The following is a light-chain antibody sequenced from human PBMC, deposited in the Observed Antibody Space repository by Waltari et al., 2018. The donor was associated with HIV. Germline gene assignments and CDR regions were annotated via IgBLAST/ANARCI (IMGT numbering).Light chain of an antibody. CDR3: QQSHTWS. Sequence: DIQMTQSPSTLSASVGDGVTITCRASQRIGSWLAWYQQKSGKAPKLLIYKASSLEIGVPSRFSGSGSGTEFNLTINSLQPGDFATYYCQQSHTWSFGPGTRVEVK. CDR1: QRIGSW. CDR2: KAS. V-gene: IGKV1-5*03. J-gene: IGKJ1*01.